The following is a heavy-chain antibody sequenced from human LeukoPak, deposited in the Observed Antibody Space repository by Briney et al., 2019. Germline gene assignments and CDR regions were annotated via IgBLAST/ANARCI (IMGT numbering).Heavy chain of an antibody. J-gene: IGHJ6*03. V-gene: IGHV1-18*01. D-gene: IGHD2-2*01. CDR3: ARGPAATYYYYYYMDV. CDR1: GYTFTSYG. Sequence: SVKVSXKASGYTFTSYGISWVRQAPGQGLEWMGWISAYNGNTNYVQKLQGRVTMTTDTSTSTAYMELRSLRSDDTAVYYCARGPAATYYYYYYMDVWGKGTTVTVSS. CDR2: ISAYNGNT.